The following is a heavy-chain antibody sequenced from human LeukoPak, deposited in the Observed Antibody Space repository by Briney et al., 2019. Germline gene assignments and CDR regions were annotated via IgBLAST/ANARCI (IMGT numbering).Heavy chain of an antibody. V-gene: IGHV1-69*01. CDR1: GGTFSSYA. Sequence: SSVKVSCKASGGTFSSYAISWVRQAPGQGLEWMGGIIPIFGTANYAQKFQGRVTITADESTSTAYMELSGLRSEDTAVYYCARAYYYDSNGYHYYFDYWGQGTLVTVSS. D-gene: IGHD3-22*01. CDR2: IIPIFGTA. CDR3: ARAYYYDSNGYHYYFDY. J-gene: IGHJ4*02.